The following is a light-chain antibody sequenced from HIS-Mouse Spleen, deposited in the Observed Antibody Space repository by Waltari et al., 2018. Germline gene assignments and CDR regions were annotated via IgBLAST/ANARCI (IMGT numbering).Light chain of an antibody. CDR3: QSYDSSNLV. V-gene: IGLV6-57*04. CDR2: EDN. CDR1: SGSIASNY. Sequence: NFMLTQPHSVSESPGKTVPISCTRISGSIASNYGQWYQQRPGSAPTTVIYEDNQRPSGVPDRFSGSIDSSSNSASLTISGLKTEDEADYYCQSYDSSNLVFGGGTKLTVL. J-gene: IGLJ3*02.